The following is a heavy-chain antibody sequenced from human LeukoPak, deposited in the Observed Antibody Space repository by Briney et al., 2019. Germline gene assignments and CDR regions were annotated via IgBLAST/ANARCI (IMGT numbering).Heavy chain of an antibody. D-gene: IGHD3-10*01. V-gene: IGHV4-61*02. CDR2: IYTSGST. CDR3: ARDLLYYGSGSYYDVGFDY. CDR1: GGSISSGSYY. J-gene: IGHJ4*02. Sequence: SETLSLTCTVSGGSISSGSYYWSWIRQPAGKGLEWIGRIYTSGSTNYNPSLKSRVTISVDTSKNQFSLKLSSVTAADTAVYYCARDLLYYGSGSYYDVGFDYWGQGTLVTVSS.